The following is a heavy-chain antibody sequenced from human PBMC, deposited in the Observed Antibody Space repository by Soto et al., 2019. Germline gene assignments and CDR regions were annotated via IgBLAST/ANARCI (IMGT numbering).Heavy chain of an antibody. V-gene: IGHV4-59*02. Sequence: ETLSLTCTISGGSVSVYYWSWIRQSTGQGLEWIGYIYASGSPYYNPSLRSRVTISADTSKNQISLKLTSPTAADTAVYYCARGVGSSPPQYWGRGTMVTVSS. CDR2: IYASGSP. CDR3: ARGVGSSPPQY. CDR1: GGSVSVYY. J-gene: IGHJ4*02. D-gene: IGHD1-26*01.